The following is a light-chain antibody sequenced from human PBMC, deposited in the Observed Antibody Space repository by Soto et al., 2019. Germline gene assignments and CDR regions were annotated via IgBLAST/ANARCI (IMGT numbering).Light chain of an antibody. CDR2: KAS. CDR3: QQYHSLNT. CDR1: QSIRSW. J-gene: IGKJ2*01. V-gene: IGKV1-5*03. Sequence: DIQMTQSPSTLSASVGDRVTITCRASQSIRSWLAWYQQKPGKAPKVLIYKASSLESGVPSRFSGSGSGTEFTLTISSLQPDDLATYYCQQYHSLNTFGQGTKLEI.